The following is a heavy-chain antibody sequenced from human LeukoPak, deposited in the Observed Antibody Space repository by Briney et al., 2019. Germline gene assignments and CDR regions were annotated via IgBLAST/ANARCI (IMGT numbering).Heavy chain of an antibody. V-gene: IGHV4-39*01. J-gene: IGHJ3*02. D-gene: IGHD3-22*01. CDR2: IYYSGST. Sequence: SETLSLTCTVSGGSISSSSYYWGWIRQPPGKGLEWIGSIYYSGSTYYNPSLKSRVTISVDTSKNQFSLKLSSVTAADTAVYYCARRITMIVVATDAFDSWGQGTMVTVSS. CDR3: ARRITMIVVATDAFDS. CDR1: GGSISSSSYY.